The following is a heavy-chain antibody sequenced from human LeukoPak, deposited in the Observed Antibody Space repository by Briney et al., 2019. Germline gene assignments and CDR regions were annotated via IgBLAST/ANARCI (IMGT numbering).Heavy chain of an antibody. Sequence: GGSLRLSCAASGFTFSSYGMHWVRQAPGKGLEWVAVISYDGSNKYYADSVKGRFTISRDNSKNTLYLRMNSLRAEDTAVYYCAKDGGGTLDYWGQGTLVTVSS. CDR1: GFTFSSYG. CDR3: AKDGGGTLDY. CDR2: ISYDGSNK. J-gene: IGHJ4*02. D-gene: IGHD2-15*01. V-gene: IGHV3-30*18.